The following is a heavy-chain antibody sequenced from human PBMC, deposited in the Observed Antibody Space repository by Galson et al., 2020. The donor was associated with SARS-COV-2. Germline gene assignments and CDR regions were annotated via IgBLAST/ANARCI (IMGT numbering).Heavy chain of an antibody. Sequence: SQTLSLTCNVSGAAVSSGRYFWSWIRQSPGKGLEWLGYSDYSGSTKYNPSLKSRVTVSVDMSKNQFSLKLSSVTAADTAVFYCARLGARTSITYYYGLDVWGPGTTVTVSS. CDR1: GAAVSSGRYF. D-gene: IGHD2-2*01. J-gene: IGHJ6*02. V-gene: IGHV4-61*01. CDR3: ARLGARTSITYYYGLDV. CDR2: SDYSGST.